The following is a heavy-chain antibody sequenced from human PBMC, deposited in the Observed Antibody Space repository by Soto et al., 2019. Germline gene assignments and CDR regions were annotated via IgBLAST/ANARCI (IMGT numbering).Heavy chain of an antibody. CDR3: ARDLYYYDSSGYRSPAFDY. CDR1: GYTFTSYY. D-gene: IGHD3-22*01. J-gene: IGHJ4*02. Sequence: ASVKVSCKASGYTFTSYYMHWVRQAPGQGLEWMGIINPSGGSTSYAQKFQGRVTMTRDTSTSTVYMELSSLRSEDTAVYYCARDLYYYDSSGYRSPAFDYWGQGTLVTVSS. CDR2: INPSGGST. V-gene: IGHV1-46*03.